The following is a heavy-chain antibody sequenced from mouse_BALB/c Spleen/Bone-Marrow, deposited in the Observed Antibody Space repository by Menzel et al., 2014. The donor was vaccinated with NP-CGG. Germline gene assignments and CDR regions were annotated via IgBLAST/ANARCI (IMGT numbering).Heavy chain of an antibody. Sequence: VKVVESGPGLVAPSQSLSIPCTVSGFSLTGYGVSWVRQPPGKGLEWLGMIWGDGSTDYNSALKSRLSISKDNSKSQVFLKMDSPQTDDTARYYCARDSFLITRALDYWGQGTSVTVSS. CDR2: IWGDGST. CDR1: GFSLTGYG. D-gene: IGHD2-4*01. V-gene: IGHV2-6-7*01. CDR3: ARDSFLITRALDY. J-gene: IGHJ4*01.